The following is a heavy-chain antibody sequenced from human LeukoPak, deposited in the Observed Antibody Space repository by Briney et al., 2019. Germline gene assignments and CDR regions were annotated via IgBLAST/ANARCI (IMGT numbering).Heavy chain of an antibody. CDR1: GGSISSSSYY. CDR3: ARGKDYDILTGSYDAFDI. CDR2: IYYSGST. J-gene: IGHJ3*02. Sequence: PSETLSLTCTVSGGSISSSSYYWGWIRQPPGKGLEWIGSIYYSGSTYYNPSLKSRVTISVDTSKNQFSLKLSSVTAADTAVYYCARGKDYDILTGSYDAFDIWGQGTMVTVSS. V-gene: IGHV4-39*01. D-gene: IGHD3-9*01.